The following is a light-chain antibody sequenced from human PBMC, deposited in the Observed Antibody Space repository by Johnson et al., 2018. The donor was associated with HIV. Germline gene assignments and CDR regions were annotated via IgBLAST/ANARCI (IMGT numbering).Light chain of an antibody. CDR2: ENN. CDR1: SSNIGNNY. V-gene: IGLV1-51*02. J-gene: IGLJ1*01. Sequence: QSVLTQPPSVSAAPGQKVTISCSGSSSNIGNNYVSWYQQLPGTAPKLLIYENNKRPSVIPDRFSGSKSGTSATLGITGLQTGDEADYYCGTWDSSLSAHYVFGTGTEVTVL. CDR3: GTWDSSLSAHYV.